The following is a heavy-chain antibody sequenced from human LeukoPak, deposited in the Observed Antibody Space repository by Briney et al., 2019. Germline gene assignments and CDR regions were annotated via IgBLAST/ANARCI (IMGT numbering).Heavy chain of an antibody. CDR3: ARHVSTGTYPLDY. V-gene: IGHV4-59*08. CDR2: ISSGGNT. CDR1: GGSISSYY. D-gene: IGHD1-26*01. J-gene: IGHJ4*02. Sequence: PSETLSLTCTVSGGSISSYYWSWIRQPPEKGLEWIGYISSGGNTNYNPSLKSRVTISVDTSKSQFSLYLSSVTAADTAVYYCARHVSTGTYPLDYWGQGTLVTVSS.